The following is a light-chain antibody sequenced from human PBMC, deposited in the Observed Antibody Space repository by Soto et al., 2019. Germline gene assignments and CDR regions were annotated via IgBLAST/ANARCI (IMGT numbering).Light chain of an antibody. CDR1: SSNIGSKT. CDR2: SNN. J-gene: IGLJ3*02. V-gene: IGLV1-44*01. Sequence: QSVLTQPPSASGTPGQRVTISCSGSSSNIGSKTVNWYQQLPGTAPKVLIYSNNQRPSGVPDRFSGSKSGTSGSLAINGLQSEDEADYYCAAWDDTLNGWVFGGGTKVTVL. CDR3: AAWDDTLNGWV.